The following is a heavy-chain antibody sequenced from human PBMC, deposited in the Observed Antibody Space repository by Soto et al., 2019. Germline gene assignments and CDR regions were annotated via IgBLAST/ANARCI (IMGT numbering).Heavy chain of an antibody. V-gene: IGHV3-30-3*01. D-gene: IGHD6-19*01. CDR1: GFTFSSYA. CDR3: ARVGQAVAGIYYFDY. CDR2: ISYDGSNK. Sequence: GGSLRLSCAASGFTFSSYAMHWVRQAPGKGLEWVAVISYDGSNKYYADSVKGRFTISRDNSKNTLYLQMNSLRAEDTAVYYCARVGQAVAGIYYFDYWGQGTLVTVSS. J-gene: IGHJ4*02.